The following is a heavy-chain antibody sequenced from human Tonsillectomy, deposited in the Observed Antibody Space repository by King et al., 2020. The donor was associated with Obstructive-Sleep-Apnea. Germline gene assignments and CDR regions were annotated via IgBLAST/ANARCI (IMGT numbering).Heavy chain of an antibody. D-gene: IGHD3-22*01. Sequence: TLKESGRVLVKPTETLTLTCTVSGFSLSDTRMCVSWIRQPPGKALEWLAHIFSNDEKSYSTSLKRRLTISKDTSKSQVVLTMTNMDPVDTATYFCARLTYYDSGGSYALFDYWGQGALVTVSS. CDR2: IFSNDEK. V-gene: IGHV2-26*01. CDR1: GFSLSDTRMC. CDR3: ARLTYYDSGGSYALFDY. J-gene: IGHJ4*02.